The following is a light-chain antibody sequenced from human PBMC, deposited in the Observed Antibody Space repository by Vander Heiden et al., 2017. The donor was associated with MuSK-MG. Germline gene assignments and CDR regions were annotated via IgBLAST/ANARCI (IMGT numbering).Light chain of an antibody. CDR2: LGS. J-gene: IGKJ5*01. CDR3: MQALQTSIT. V-gene: IGKV2-28*01. Sequence: DIVMTQSPLSLPVTPGEPASISCRSSQSLLHSNGYNYLDWYLQKPGQSPQLLIYLGSNRASGVPDRFSGSGSGTDFTLKISRVEAEDVGVYYCMQALQTSITFGQGKRLEIK. CDR1: QSLLHSNGYNY.